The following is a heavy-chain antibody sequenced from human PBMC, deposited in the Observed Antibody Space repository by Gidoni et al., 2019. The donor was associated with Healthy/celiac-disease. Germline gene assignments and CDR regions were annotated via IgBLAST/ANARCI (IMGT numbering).Heavy chain of an antibody. V-gene: IGHV4-61*01. CDR1: GGSVSSGSYY. CDR3: ARVHRDPNTVWFDY. Sequence: QVQLQESGPGLVKPSETLSLPCTVSGGSVSSGSYYWSWIRQPPGKGLEWIGYIYYSGSTNYNPSLKSRVTISVDTSKNQFSLKLSSVTAADTAVYYCARVHRDPNTVWFDYWGQGTLVTVSS. J-gene: IGHJ4*02. CDR2: IYYSGST. D-gene: IGHD4-17*01.